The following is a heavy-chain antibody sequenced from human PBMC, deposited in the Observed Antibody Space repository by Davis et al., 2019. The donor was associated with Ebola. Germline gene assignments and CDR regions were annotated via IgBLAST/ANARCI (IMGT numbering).Heavy chain of an antibody. Sequence: GESLKISCAASGFPFSGYNMNWVRQAPGKGPEWVSSISSSSSYIYYADSVKGRFTLSRDNAKNSVYLQMNSLRAEDTAVYYCAREREQQLVHYYYGLDVWGLGTTVTVSS. CDR2: ISSSSSYI. D-gene: IGHD6-13*01. CDR3: AREREQQLVHYYYGLDV. J-gene: IGHJ6*02. V-gene: IGHV3-21*06. CDR1: GFPFSGYN.